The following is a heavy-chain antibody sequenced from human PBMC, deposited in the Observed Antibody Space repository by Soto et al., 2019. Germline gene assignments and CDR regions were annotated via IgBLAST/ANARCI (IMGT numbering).Heavy chain of an antibody. J-gene: IGHJ6*03. V-gene: IGHV3-48*01. CDR1: GFTFSSYN. CDR3: ARDSRNYYYYMDV. CDR2: ISLSSSTI. Sequence: EVQLVESGGGLVQPGGSLRLSCAASGFTFSSYNMNWVRQAPGKGLEWISDISLSSSTIFYADSVKGRFTISRDNAKNSLYLQMNCLRAEGTAVYYCARDSRNYYYYMDVWGEGTTVTVS.